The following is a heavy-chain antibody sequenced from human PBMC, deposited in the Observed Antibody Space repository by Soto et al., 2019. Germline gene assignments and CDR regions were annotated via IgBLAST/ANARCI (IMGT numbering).Heavy chain of an antibody. CDR2: ISWNSGTI. CDR1: GFSFDDYA. J-gene: IGHJ6*02. V-gene: IGHV3-9*01. D-gene: IGHD2-8*02. CDR3: AKSTGGTANGMGV. Sequence: EVQVVESGGGLVQPGRSLRLSCAASGFSFDDYAMHWVRQAPGKDLEWVSGISWNSGTIGYADSVKGRFTISRDNAKNSLYLQMNSLRAEDTALYYCAKSTGGTANGMGVWGQGPTVTVSS.